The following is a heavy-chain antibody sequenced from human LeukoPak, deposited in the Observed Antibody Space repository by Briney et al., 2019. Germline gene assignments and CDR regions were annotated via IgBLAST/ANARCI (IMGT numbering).Heavy chain of an antibody. CDR2: IYSGGST. Sequence: GGSLRLSCAASGFTVSSNYMSWVRQAPGTGLEWVSVIYSGGSTYYADSVKGRFTISRDNSKNTLYLQMNSLRAEDTAVYYCARESDTAMEYYFDYWGQGTLVTVSS. CDR1: GFTVSSNY. V-gene: IGHV3-66*02. CDR3: ARESDTAMEYYFDY. J-gene: IGHJ4*02. D-gene: IGHD5-18*01.